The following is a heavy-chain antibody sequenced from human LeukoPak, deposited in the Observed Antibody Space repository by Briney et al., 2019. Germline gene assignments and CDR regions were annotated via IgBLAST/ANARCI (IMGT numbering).Heavy chain of an antibody. V-gene: IGHV3-23*01. CDR2: ISGSGGST. Sequence: GGSLRLSCAASGFTFSSYWMSWVRQAPGKGLEWVSAISGSGGSTYYADSVKGRFTISRDNSKNTLYLQMNSLRAEDTAVYYCAKQSAAAGAHDYWGQGTLVTVSS. CDR3: AKQSAAAGAHDY. J-gene: IGHJ4*02. D-gene: IGHD6-13*01. CDR1: GFTFSSYW.